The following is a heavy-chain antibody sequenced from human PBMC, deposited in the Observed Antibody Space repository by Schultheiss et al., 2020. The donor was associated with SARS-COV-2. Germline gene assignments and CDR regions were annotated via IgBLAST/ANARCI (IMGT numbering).Heavy chain of an antibody. J-gene: IGHJ4*02. V-gene: IGHV1-69*13. CDR1: GYTFTSYG. D-gene: IGHD6-13*01. CDR2: IIPIFGTA. CDR3: ALTTYSSSWYYFDY. Sequence: SVKVSCKASGYTFTSYGISWVRQAPGQGLEWMGGIIPIFGTANYAQKFQGRVTITADESTSTAYMELSSLRSEDTAVYYCALTTYSSSWYYFDYWGQGTLVTVSS.